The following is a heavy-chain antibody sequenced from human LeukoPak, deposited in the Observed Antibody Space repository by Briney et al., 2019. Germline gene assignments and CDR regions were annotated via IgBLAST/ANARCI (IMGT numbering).Heavy chain of an antibody. Sequence: SETLSLTCTVSGYSINSGYYWGWIRQPPGKGLEWIGSIYHSGSTYYNPSLKSRVTISVDTSKNQFSLKLSSVTAADTAVYYCARDIAVAATDYYYYMDVWGKGTTVTVSS. J-gene: IGHJ6*03. D-gene: IGHD6-19*01. CDR2: IYHSGST. CDR1: GYSINSGYY. V-gene: IGHV4-38-2*02. CDR3: ARDIAVAATDYYYYMDV.